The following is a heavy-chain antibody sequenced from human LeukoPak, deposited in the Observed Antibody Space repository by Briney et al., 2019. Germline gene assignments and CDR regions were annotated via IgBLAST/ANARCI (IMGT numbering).Heavy chain of an antibody. V-gene: IGHV1-46*01. D-gene: IGHD3-22*01. CDR3: ARDRGYYDSSGYQTDAFDI. J-gene: IGHJ3*02. CDR1: GYTFTSYY. CDR2: INPSGGST. Sequence: ASVKVSCKASGYTFTSYYMHWVRQAPGQGLEWMGIINPSGGSTSYAQKFQGRVTMTRDVSTSTVYMELSSLRSEDTAVYYCARDRGYYDSSGYQTDAFDIWGQGTMVTVSS.